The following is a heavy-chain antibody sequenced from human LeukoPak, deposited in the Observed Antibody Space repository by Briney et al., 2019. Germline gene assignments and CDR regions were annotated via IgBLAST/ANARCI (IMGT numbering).Heavy chain of an antibody. CDR3: ARGSPYGDYVDY. V-gene: IGHV4-59*01. CDR1: GGSISSYY. Sequence: PSETLSLTCTASGGSISSYYWSWIRQPPGKRLEWIGYIYYSGSTNYNPSLKSRVTISVDTSKNQFSLRLSSVTAADTAVYYCARGSPYGDYVDYWGQGTLVTVSS. J-gene: IGHJ4*02. CDR2: IYYSGST. D-gene: IGHD4-17*01.